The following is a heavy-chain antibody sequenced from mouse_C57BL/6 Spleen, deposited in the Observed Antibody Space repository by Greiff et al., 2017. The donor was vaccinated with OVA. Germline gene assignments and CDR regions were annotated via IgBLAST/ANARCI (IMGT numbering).Heavy chain of an antibody. Sequence: EVQLVESGPGLVKPSQSLSLTCSVTGYSITSGYYWNWIRQFPGNKLEWMGYISYDGSNNYNPSLKNRISITRDTSKNQFFLKLNSVTTEDTATYYCAREGDYDGYFDVWGTGTTVTVSS. J-gene: IGHJ1*03. D-gene: IGHD2-4*01. V-gene: IGHV3-6*01. CDR1: GYSITSGYY. CDR2: ISYDGSN. CDR3: AREGDYDGYFDV.